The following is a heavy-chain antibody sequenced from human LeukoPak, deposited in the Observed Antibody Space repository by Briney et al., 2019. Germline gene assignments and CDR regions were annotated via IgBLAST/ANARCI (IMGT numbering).Heavy chain of an antibody. V-gene: IGHV1-69*13. Sequence: SVKVSCKASGGTFSSYAISWVRQAPGQGLEWMGGIIPIFGTANYAQKFQGRVTITADESTSTAYMELSSLRSEDTAVYYCAMDSDYYDSSGYYNDALDIWGQGTMVTVSS. CDR1: GGTFSSYA. J-gene: IGHJ3*02. CDR3: AMDSDYYDSSGYYNDALDI. D-gene: IGHD3-22*01. CDR2: IIPIFGTA.